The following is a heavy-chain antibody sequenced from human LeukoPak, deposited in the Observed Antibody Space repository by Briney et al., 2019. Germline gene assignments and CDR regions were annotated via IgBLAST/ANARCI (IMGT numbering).Heavy chain of an antibody. D-gene: IGHD5-12*01. CDR1: GYTFTSYD. CDR3: ARFVLYSGYDAVVY. CDR2: MNPNSGKT. J-gene: IGHJ4*02. V-gene: IGHV1-8*01. Sequence: ASAKVSCKASGYTFTSYDINWVRQAPGQGLEWMGWMNPNSGKTGYAQKFQGRGTMTRNNSISTAYMELSSLRSEDTAVYYCARFVLYSGYDAVVYRGQGSLVTVSS.